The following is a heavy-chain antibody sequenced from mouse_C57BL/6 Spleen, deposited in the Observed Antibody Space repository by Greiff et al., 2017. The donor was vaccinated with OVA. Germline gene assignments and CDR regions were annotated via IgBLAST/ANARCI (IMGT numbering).Heavy chain of an antibody. CDR2: IYPRSGNT. D-gene: IGHD2-4*01. CDR1: GYTFTSYG. CDR3: AEDDYENYFDY. J-gene: IGHJ2*01. V-gene: IGHV1-81*01. Sequence: VQLQESGAELARPGASVKLSCKASGYTFTSYGISWVKQRTGQGLEWIGEIYPRSGNTYYNEKFKGKATLTADKSSSTAYMELRSLTSEDSAVYFCAEDDYENYFDYWGQGTTLTVSS.